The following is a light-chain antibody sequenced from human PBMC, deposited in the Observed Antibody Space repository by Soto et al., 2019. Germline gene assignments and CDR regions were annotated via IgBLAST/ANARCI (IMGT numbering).Light chain of an antibody. Sequence: EIVLTQSPGTLSVSPGERATVSCRASQTVSSGFLAWYQQKVGQAPRLLIYGASTRATGIPDRFSGSGSGTDFTLTIDRLEPEDFAVYYCHQYYSSPTTFGGGT. CDR2: GAS. V-gene: IGKV3-20*01. CDR3: HQYYSSPTT. J-gene: IGKJ4*01. CDR1: QTVSSGF.